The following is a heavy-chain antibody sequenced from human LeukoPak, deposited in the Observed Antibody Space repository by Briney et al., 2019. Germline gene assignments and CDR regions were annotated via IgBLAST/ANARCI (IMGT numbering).Heavy chain of an antibody. CDR2: ISWDGGST. CDR1: GFTFSSYG. Sequence: PGGSLRLSCAASGFTFSSYGMHWVRQAPGKGLEWVSLISWDGGSTYYTDSVKGRFTISRDNSKNSLYLQMNSLRTEDTALYYCAKDITDSSSSPTFDYWGQGTLVTVSS. D-gene: IGHD6-13*01. J-gene: IGHJ4*02. V-gene: IGHV3-43D*04. CDR3: AKDITDSSSSPTFDY.